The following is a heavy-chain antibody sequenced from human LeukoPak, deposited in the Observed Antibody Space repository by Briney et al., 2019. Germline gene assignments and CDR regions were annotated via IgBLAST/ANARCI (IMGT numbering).Heavy chain of an antibody. V-gene: IGHV4-30-4*08. J-gene: IGHJ4*02. Sequence: SQTLSLTCTVSGGSISSGGYYWSWIRQPPGKGLEWIGYIYYSGSTYYNPSLKSRVTISVDTSKNQFSLKLSSVTAADTAVYYCARAPFTVTNYFDYWGQGTLVTVSS. CDR2: IYYSGST. CDR3: ARAPFTVTNYFDY. D-gene: IGHD4-17*01. CDR1: GGSISSGGYY.